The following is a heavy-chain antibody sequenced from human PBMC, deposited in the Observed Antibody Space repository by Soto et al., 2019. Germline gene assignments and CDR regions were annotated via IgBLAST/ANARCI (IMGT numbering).Heavy chain of an antibody. V-gene: IGHV3-30-3*01. CDR1: GFTFSSYA. CDR2: ISYDGSNK. D-gene: IGHD2-21*01. J-gene: IGHJ6*02. CDR3: ARGCWGGECWEYYGMDV. Sequence: QVQLVESGGGVVQPGRSLRLSCAASGFTFSSYAMHWVRQAPGKGLEWVAVISYDGSNKYYADSVKGRFTISRDNSKNTLYLQMNSMRAEDTAVYYCARGCWGGECWEYYGMDVWGQGTTVTVSS.